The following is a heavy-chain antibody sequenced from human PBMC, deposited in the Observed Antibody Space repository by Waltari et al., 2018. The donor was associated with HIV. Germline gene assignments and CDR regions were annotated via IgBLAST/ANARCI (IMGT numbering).Heavy chain of an antibody. CDR1: GCTFTDYY. CDR2: IYPNSGDT. J-gene: IGHJ3*02. V-gene: IGHV1-2*02. Sequence: QVQLVQSGAEVRKPGASVKVSCKTSGCTFTDYYIHWVRQAPGQGPEWMGWIYPNSGDTHFAEKFQGRVTLTRDTSIRTAYVEVSNLRSDDTAVYYCARQMTFYDALDIWGQGTMVSVSS. CDR3: ARQMTFYDALDI.